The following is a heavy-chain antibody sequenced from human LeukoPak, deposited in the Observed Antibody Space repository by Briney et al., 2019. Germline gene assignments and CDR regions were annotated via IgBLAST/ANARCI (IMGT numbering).Heavy chain of an antibody. CDR2: INTNTGNP. Sequence: ASVKVSCKASGYTFTGYYMHWVRQAPGQGLEWMGWINTNTGNPTYAQGFTGRFVFSLDTSVSTAYLQISSLKAEDTAVYYCARDDQGSSWHYYYYYMDVWGKGTTVTVSS. D-gene: IGHD6-13*01. V-gene: IGHV7-4-1*02. J-gene: IGHJ6*03. CDR1: GYTFTGYY. CDR3: ARDDQGSSWHYYYYYMDV.